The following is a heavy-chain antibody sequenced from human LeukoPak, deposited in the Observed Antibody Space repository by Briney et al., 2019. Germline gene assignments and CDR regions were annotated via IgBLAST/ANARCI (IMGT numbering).Heavy chain of an antibody. Sequence: SETLSLTCTVSDGSISSYYWSWIRQPAGKGLEWIGRLYTSGSTNYNPSLKSRVTMSVDTSKNQFSLRLSSVTAADTAVYYCARGSPGVAALTFDYWGQGTLVTVSS. J-gene: IGHJ4*02. CDR3: ARGSPGVAALTFDY. D-gene: IGHD4/OR15-4a*01. CDR2: LYTSGST. V-gene: IGHV4-4*07. CDR1: DGSISSYY.